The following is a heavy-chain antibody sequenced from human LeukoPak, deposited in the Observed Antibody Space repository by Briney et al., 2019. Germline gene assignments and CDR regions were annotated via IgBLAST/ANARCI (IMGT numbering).Heavy chain of an antibody. Sequence: SETLSLTCTVSGGSISSYYWSWVRQPPGPGLEWMRYIYYSGSTNYNPSLKSRVTISVDTSKNQFSLKLSSVTAADPAVYCCARDGCSSTSCHTNWFDPWGQGTLVTVSS. D-gene: IGHD2-2*02. CDR1: GGSISSYY. CDR2: IYYSGST. CDR3: ARDGCSSTSCHTNWFDP. J-gene: IGHJ5*02. V-gene: IGHV4-59*01.